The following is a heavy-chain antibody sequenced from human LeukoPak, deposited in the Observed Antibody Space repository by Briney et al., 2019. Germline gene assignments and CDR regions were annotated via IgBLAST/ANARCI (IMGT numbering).Heavy chain of an antibody. CDR3: AKGSRIDYGSSGYYDYFDC. CDR2: IRESGDTT. V-gene: IGHV3-23*01. CDR1: GFIFSDYY. J-gene: IGHJ4*02. Sequence: GGSLRLSCAASGFIFSDYYMSWIRQAPGKGLEWVSAIRESGDTTYYADSVKGRFTISRDNSKSTLYLHMNSLRVQDTAIYYCAKGSRIDYGSSGYYDYFDCWGQGTLVTVSS. D-gene: IGHD3-22*01.